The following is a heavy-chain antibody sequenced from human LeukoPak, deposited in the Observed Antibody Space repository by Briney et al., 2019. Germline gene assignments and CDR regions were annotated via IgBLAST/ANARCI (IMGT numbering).Heavy chain of an antibody. CDR2: ISSSSSYI. CDR3: ARAGCTNGVCYRSNWFDP. Sequence: GGSLRLSCAASGFTFSSYSMNWVRQAPGKGLEWVSSISSSSSYIYYADSVKGRFTISRDNAKNSPYLQMNSLRAEDTAVYYCARAGCTNGVCYRSNWFDPWGQGTLVTVSS. CDR1: GFTFSSYS. J-gene: IGHJ5*02. D-gene: IGHD2-8*01. V-gene: IGHV3-21*01.